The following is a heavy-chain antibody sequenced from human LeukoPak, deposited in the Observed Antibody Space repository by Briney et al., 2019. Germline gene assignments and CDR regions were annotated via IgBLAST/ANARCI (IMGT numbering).Heavy chain of an antibody. CDR1: GGSIRSTNW. V-gene: IGHV4-4*02. D-gene: IGHD3-3*01. J-gene: IGHJ2*01. CDR3: ARHVEYYDFWSGYYTGWYFDL. Sequence: SETLSLTCAVSGGSIRSTNWWTWVRQPPGKGLEWIGEIYHTGTTDYNPPLKSRVTISVDTSKNQFSLKLSSVTAADTAVYYCARHVEYYDFWSGYYTGWYFDLWGRGTLVTVSS. CDR2: IYHTGTT.